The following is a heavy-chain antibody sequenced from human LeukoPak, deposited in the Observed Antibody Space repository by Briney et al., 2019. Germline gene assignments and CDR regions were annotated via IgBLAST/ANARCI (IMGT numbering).Heavy chain of an antibody. CDR2: LNPSGGST. Sequence: GASVTVSCKASGYTFASYYMHWVRQAPGQGLEWMGLLNPSGGSTNYAQKFQGRVTMTRDTSTSTVYMELSSLRSEDTAVYYCAKDGSPYASRYFDYWGQGTLVTVSS. CDR3: AKDGSPYASRYFDY. CDR1: GYTFASYY. D-gene: IGHD2-2*01. V-gene: IGHV1-46*01. J-gene: IGHJ4*02.